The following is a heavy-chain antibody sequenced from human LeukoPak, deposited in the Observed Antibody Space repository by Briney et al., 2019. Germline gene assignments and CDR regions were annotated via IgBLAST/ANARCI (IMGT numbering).Heavy chain of an antibody. V-gene: IGHV1-46*01. CDR2: INPSGGST. CDR3: ARGGSSSEFDY. J-gene: IGHJ4*02. CDR1: GYTFSSYY. D-gene: IGHD6-6*01. Sequence: GASVKVSCKASGYTFSSYYMHWVRQAPGQGLEWMGVINPSGGSTTYAQKFQGRVTMTRDTSTSTVYMEVSSLRSQDRAVYYCARGGSSSEFDYWGQGTLVTASS.